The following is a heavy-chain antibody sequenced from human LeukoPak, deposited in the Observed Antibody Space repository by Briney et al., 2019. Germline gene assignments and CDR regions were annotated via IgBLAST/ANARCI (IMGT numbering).Heavy chain of an antibody. Sequence: SETLSLTCTVSGGSVSSGSYYWSWIRQPPGKGLEWIGYIYYSGSTNYNPSLRSRVTISLDTSKNQFSLKLSSVTAADTAVYYCARRAGEYTYGEFDYWGQGTLVTVSS. CDR1: GGSVSSGSYY. J-gene: IGHJ4*02. V-gene: IGHV4-61*01. D-gene: IGHD5-18*01. CDR3: ARRAGEYTYGEFDY. CDR2: IYYSGST.